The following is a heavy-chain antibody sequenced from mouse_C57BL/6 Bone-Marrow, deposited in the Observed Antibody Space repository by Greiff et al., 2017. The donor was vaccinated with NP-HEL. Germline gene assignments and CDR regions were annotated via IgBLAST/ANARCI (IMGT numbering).Heavy chain of an antibody. CDR3: AIFITTVVVPLDY. Sequence: QVQLQQSGAELVKPGASVKMSCKASGYTFTSYWITWVKQRPGQGLEWIGDIYPGSGSTNYNEKFKSKATLTVDTSSSTAYMQLSSLTSEDSAVYYCAIFITTVVVPLDYWGQGTTLTVSS. J-gene: IGHJ2*01. D-gene: IGHD1-1*01. CDR2: IYPGSGST. V-gene: IGHV1-55*01. CDR1: GYTFTSYW.